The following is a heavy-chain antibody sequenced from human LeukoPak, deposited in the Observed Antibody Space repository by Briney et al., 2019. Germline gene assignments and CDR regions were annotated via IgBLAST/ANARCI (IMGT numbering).Heavy chain of an antibody. J-gene: IGHJ4*02. CDR1: GFTFSSYA. Sequence: PGGSLRLSCADSGFTFSSYAMSRVRQAPGKGLEWVSAISGSGGRTYSADSVKGRFTISRDNTKSTLYLQMNSLRAEDTAVYYCAKESYIVVVVAATRSHFDYGGQGTRVTVSS. D-gene: IGHD2-15*01. V-gene: IGHV3-23*01. CDR3: AKESYIVVVVAATRSHFDY. CDR2: ISGSGGRT.